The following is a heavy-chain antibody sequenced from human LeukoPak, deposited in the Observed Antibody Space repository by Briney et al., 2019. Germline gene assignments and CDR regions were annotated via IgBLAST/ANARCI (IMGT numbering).Heavy chain of an antibody. J-gene: IGHJ4*02. D-gene: IGHD3-3*01. CDR1: GFTFSSYW. CDR3: ARARDWRVLIDY. V-gene: IGHV4-59*01. Sequence: GSLRLSCAASGFTFSSYWMHWVRQAPGKGLEWIGYISYSGSTNYNPSLKSRVTISVDTSKNHFSLKLSSVTAADTAVYYCARARDWRVLIDYWGQGTLVTVSS. CDR2: ISYSGST.